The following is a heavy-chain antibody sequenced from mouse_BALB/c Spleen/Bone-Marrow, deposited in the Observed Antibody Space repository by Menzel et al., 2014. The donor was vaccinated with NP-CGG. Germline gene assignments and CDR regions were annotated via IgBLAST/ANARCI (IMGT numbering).Heavy chain of an antibody. CDR1: GFNIKDTY. CDR2: IDPANGNI. V-gene: IGHV14-3*02. Sequence: VQLQQSGAELVKPGASVKLSCTASGFNIKDTYMHWVKQRPEQGLEWIGRIDPANGNIKYDPKFQGKATITADTSSNTAYLQLSSLTSEDTAVYYGSSYAMDYWGQGTSVTVSS. J-gene: IGHJ4*01. CDR3: SSYAMDY.